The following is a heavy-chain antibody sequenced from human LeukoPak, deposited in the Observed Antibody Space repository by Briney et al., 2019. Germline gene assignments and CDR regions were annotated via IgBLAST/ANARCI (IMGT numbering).Heavy chain of an antibody. CDR1: GFSFSSYS. Sequence: GESLKISCAASGFSFSSYSMNWVRQAPGKGLEWVSSISSSSSYIYDADSLNGRFTISRDNAKHSLYLQMNSLRAEDTAVYYCARFGAGKFDYLGQGTMVSVSS. CDR3: ARFGAGKFDY. J-gene: IGHJ4*02. V-gene: IGHV3-21*01. D-gene: IGHD3-10*01. CDR2: ISSSSSYI.